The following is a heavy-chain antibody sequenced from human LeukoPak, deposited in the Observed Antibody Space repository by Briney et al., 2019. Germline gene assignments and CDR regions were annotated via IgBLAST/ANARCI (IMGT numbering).Heavy chain of an antibody. V-gene: IGHV4-30-4*08. CDR3: ARGVTIFGVVGYNWFDP. D-gene: IGHD3-3*01. CDR2: IYYSGST. CDR1: GGSISSGDYY. Sequence: SQTLSLTCTVSGGSISSGDYYWSWIRQPPGKCLEWIGYIYYSGSTYYNPSLKSRVTISVDTSKDQFSLKLSSVTAADTAVYYCARGVTIFGVVGYNWFDPWGQGTLVTVSS. J-gene: IGHJ5*02.